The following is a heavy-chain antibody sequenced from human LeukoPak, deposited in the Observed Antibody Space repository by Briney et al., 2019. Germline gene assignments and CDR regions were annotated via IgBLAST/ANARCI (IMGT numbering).Heavy chain of an antibody. V-gene: IGHV3-64*01. CDR3: VKWTNYYFAL. CDR2: ISSNGIST. Sequence: PGGSLRLSCVVSGFSLSSHGMHWVRQAPGKGLEDVSAISSNGISTFYANLVKGRFTVSRDDSKNTVYLQMGSLRAEDMAVYYCVKWTNYYFALWGRGTLVTVSS. D-gene: IGHD2-8*01. J-gene: IGHJ2*01. CDR1: GFSLSSHG.